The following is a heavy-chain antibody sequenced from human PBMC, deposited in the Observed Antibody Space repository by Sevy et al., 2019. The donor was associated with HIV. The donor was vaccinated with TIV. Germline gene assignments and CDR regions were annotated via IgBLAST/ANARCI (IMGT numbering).Heavy chain of an antibody. J-gene: IGHJ4*02. CDR3: ARRYLPSAPPSLDY. V-gene: IGHV3-23*01. Sequence: GGSLRLSCAASGFTFINYVMNWVRQAPGKGLEWVSVISHGGGTTYYADSVKGRFTISRDDSKDTVYLEMNSLRAEDTAVYYCARRYLPSAPPSLDYWGQGTLVTVSS. CDR1: GFTFINYV. CDR2: ISHGGGTT. D-gene: IGHD1-26*01.